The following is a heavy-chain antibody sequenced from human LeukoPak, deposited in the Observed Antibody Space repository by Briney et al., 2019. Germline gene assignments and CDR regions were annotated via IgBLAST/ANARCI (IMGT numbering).Heavy chain of an antibody. CDR2: IDPSDSYT. CDR3: ARPRIPRHSNSCYPDMDG. J-gene: IGHJ6*04. CDR1: GYSFTSYW. D-gene: IGHD6-13*01. V-gene: IGHV5-10-1*01. Sequence: GESLKISCKGSGYSFTSYWISCVRQMPGKGLEGMGRIDPSDSYTHYSPSFQGHVTISADKSISTSYLQWTSLKASATATYYCARPRIPRHSNSCYPDMDGWGKGTTVTASS.